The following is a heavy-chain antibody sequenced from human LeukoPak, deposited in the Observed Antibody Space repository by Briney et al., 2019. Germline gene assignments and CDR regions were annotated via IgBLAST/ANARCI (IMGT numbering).Heavy chain of an antibody. CDR2: IDPNSGGT. Sequence: ASVKVSCKASGYTFTPHYIHWVRQAPGQGLEWMGWIDPNSGGTNYAQKFLGSVTMTGDTSINTAFMELSRLRSDDTAIYYCARGRGTTMVRGVITNYFDLWGRGSLVTVSS. V-gene: IGHV1-2*02. CDR3: ARGRGTTMVRGVITNYFDL. D-gene: IGHD3-10*01. J-gene: IGHJ2*01. CDR1: GYTFTPHY.